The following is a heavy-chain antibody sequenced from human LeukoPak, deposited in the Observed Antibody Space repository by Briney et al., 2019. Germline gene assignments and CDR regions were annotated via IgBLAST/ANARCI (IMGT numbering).Heavy chain of an antibody. CDR3: ALTPGPGLPFDY. CDR1: GFTFSSYA. V-gene: IGHV3-30-3*01. J-gene: IGHJ4*02. Sequence: PGRSLRLSCAASGFTFSSYAMHWVRQAPGKGLEWVAVISYDGSNKYYADSVKGRFTISRDNPKNTLYLQMNSLRAEDTAVYYCALTPGPGLPFDYWGQGTLVTVSS. CDR2: ISYDGSNK.